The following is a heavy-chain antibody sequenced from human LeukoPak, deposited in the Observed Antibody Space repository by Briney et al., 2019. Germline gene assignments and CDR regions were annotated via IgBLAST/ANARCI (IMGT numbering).Heavy chain of an antibody. CDR2: ISSSSSDI. D-gene: IGHD4-23*01. CDR3: VTDYGGSSGAFDI. Sequence: GGSLRLSCTGSGFTLSSYAMNWVRRAPGQGLEWFSSISSSSSDIYYTDSVKGRFTISRDNAKNSLYLQMNSLRAEDTAVYYCVTDYGGSSGAFDIWGHGTMVTVSS. CDR1: GFTLSSYA. J-gene: IGHJ3*02. V-gene: IGHV3-21*01.